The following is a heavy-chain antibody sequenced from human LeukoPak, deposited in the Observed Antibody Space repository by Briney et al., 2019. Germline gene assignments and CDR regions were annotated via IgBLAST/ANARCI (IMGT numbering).Heavy chain of an antibody. D-gene: IGHD1-7*01. CDR2: IYHSGRT. CDR3: ARTYNWNYVSDY. J-gene: IGHJ4*02. V-gene: IGHV4-30-2*01. Sequence: LTLSCAPSGSTFDDYATHWIRHPPGKGLEWIGYIYHSGRTYYNPSLKSRVTISVDRSKNQFYLKLTSVTAADTAVYYCARTYNWNYVSDYWGQGTLVTVSS. CDR1: GSTFDDYA.